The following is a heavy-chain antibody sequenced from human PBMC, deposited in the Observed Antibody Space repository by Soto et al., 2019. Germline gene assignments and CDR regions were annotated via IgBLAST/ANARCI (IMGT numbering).Heavy chain of an antibody. J-gene: IGHJ4*02. CDR2: ISGSGGST. D-gene: IGHD3-22*01. Sequence: AGGSLRLSCAASGFTFSSYAMSWVRQAPGKGLEWVSAISGSGGSTYYADSVKGRFTISRDNSKNTLYLQMNSLRAEDTAVYYCAKLITMIVVAPYDYWGQGTLVTVSS. CDR1: GFTFSSYA. V-gene: IGHV3-23*01. CDR3: AKLITMIVVAPYDY.